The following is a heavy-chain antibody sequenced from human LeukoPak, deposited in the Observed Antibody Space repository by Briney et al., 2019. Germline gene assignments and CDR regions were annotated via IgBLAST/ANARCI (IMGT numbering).Heavy chain of an antibody. V-gene: IGHV3-33*06. CDR2: IWYDGSDK. CDR1: GFTFSNYN. J-gene: IGHJ4*02. CDR3: AKEQAVAAAGPVYFGY. D-gene: IGHD6-13*01. Sequence: GGSLRLSCAASGFTFSNYNMHWVRQAPGKGLEWVAVIWYDGSDKYYADSVKGRFTISRDNSKNTLYLQMNSLRAEDTAVYYCAKEQAVAAAGPVYFGYWGQGTLVTVSS.